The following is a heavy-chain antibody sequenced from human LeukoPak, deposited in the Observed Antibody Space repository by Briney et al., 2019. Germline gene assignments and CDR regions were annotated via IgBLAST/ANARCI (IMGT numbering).Heavy chain of an antibody. V-gene: IGHV4-39*07. J-gene: IGHJ5*02. D-gene: IGHD4-23*01. CDR2: INHSGIT. CDR3: AREVAYGGNSNWFDP. Sequence: SETLSLTCTVSGGSISSSSYYWGWIRQPPGKGLEWIGEINHSGITNYNPSLKSRAIISADTSKNQFSLRLNSVTAADTAVYYCAREVAYGGNSNWFDPWGQGTLVTVSS. CDR1: GGSISSSSYY.